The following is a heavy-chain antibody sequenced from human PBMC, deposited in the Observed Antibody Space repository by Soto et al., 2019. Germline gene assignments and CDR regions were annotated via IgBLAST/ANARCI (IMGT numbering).Heavy chain of an antibody. Sequence: GGSLRLSCAVSGFTFSTYAMTWVRQAPGKGLEWVSSLSGSGVSTYYADSVKGRFTISRDNSKNTLYLQMNSLRAEDTAIYYCAKDNWNENYYNYYGMDVWGQGTTVTVSS. CDR3: AKDNWNENYYNYYGMDV. D-gene: IGHD1-20*01. V-gene: IGHV3-23*01. CDR1: GFTFSTYA. J-gene: IGHJ6*02. CDR2: LSGSGVST.